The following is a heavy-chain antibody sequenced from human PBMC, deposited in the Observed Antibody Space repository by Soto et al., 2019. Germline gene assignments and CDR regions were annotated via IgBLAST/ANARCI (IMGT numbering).Heavy chain of an antibody. CDR1: GFTFGDYA. Sequence: GGSLRLSCTASGFTFGDYAMSWFRQAPGKGLEWVGFIRSKAYGGTTEYAASVKGRFTISRDDSKSIAYLQMNSLKTDDTAVYYCASGPPQGGTRIYRPDYWGQGTLVTVSS. J-gene: IGHJ4*02. CDR3: ASGPPQGGTRIYRPDY. V-gene: IGHV3-49*03. D-gene: IGHD3-16*02. CDR2: IRSKAYGGTT.